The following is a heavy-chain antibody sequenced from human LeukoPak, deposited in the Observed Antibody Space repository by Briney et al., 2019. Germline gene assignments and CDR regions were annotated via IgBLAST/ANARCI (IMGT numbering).Heavy chain of an antibody. CDR1: GFTFSHYG. J-gene: IGHJ4*02. CDR3: AKAYGYCTTTSCSHEEFDY. Sequence: GGSLRLSCAASGFTFSHYGMHWVRQAPGKRLEWVAIIWFDGSNQYYTDSVKGRFTISRDNSKNTLYLQMNSLRAEDTAVYYCAKAYGYCTTTSCSHEEFDYWGQGTLVTVSS. V-gene: IGHV3-33*06. CDR2: IWFDGSNQ. D-gene: IGHD2-2*01.